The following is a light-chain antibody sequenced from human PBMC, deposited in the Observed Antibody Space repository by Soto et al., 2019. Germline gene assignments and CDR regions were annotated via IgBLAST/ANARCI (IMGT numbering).Light chain of an antibody. V-gene: IGKV2-28*01. CDR2: LGS. Sequence: DIVMTQSPLSLPVTPGEPASISCRSSQSLLHTNGYNYLDWYLQKPGQSPQILIYLGSNRASGVPDRVSGSGSGTDFTLKISRVEAEDVGVYYCMQALRVPITFGQGTRLEIK. CDR1: QSLLHTNGYNY. J-gene: IGKJ5*01. CDR3: MQALRVPIT.